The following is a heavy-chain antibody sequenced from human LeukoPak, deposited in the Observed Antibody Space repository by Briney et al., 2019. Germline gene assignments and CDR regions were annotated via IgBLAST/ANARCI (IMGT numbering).Heavy chain of an antibody. J-gene: IGHJ4*02. D-gene: IGHD6-13*01. V-gene: IGHV3-66*01. CDR1: RFTVRISY. CDR3: AEFGGSSWFDD. CDR2: IYSDATT. Sequence: GGSLRLSCGAWRFTVRISYMRGVRGARGEGVESASIIYSDATTYYSDSVKGRFTISRDNSRNTLYLQMNSLRAEDTAVYYCAEFGGSSWFDDWGQGTLVTVSS.